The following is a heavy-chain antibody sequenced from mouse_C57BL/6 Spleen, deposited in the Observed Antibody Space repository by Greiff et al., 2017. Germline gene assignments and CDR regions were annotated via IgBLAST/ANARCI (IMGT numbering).Heavy chain of an antibody. D-gene: IGHD2-5*01. CDR1: GYTFTSYR. CDR2: IDPSDSET. Sequence: QVQLQQPGAELVRPGSSVKLSCKASGYTFTSYRMHWVKQRPIQGLEWIGNIDPSDSETHYNQKFKDKATLTVDKSSSTAYMQLSSLTSEDSAVYYCAREDSNYGFAYWGQGTLVTVSA. V-gene: IGHV1-52*01. J-gene: IGHJ3*01. CDR3: AREDSNYGFAY.